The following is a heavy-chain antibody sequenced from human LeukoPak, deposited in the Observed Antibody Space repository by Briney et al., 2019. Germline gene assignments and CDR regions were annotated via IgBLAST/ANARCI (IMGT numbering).Heavy chain of an antibody. Sequence: SETLSLTCSVSGGSISSYYWSWIRQPPGKGLEWIGYIYYSGRTNYNPSLKSRVTISVDTSKNQLSLKLSSVTAADTAVYYCARHARDYGDPETYYYYGMDVWGQGTTVTVSS. CDR1: GGSISSYY. D-gene: IGHD4-17*01. CDR3: ARHARDYGDPETYYYYGMDV. J-gene: IGHJ6*02. CDR2: IYYSGRT. V-gene: IGHV4-59*08.